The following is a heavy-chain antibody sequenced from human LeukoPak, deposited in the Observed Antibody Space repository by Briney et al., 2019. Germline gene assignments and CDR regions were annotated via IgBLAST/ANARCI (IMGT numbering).Heavy chain of an antibody. CDR3: ARWVYSSSWYFDY. CDR2: IKQDGSEK. V-gene: IGHV3-7*03. CDR1: GFTFSSYW. Sequence: GGSLRLSCGASGFTFSSYWMSWVRQAPGKGLEWVANIKQDGSEKYYVDSVKGRFTISRDNAKKSLYLQMNSLRAEDTAVYYCARWVYSSSWYFDYWGQGTLITVSS. D-gene: IGHD6-6*01. J-gene: IGHJ4*02.